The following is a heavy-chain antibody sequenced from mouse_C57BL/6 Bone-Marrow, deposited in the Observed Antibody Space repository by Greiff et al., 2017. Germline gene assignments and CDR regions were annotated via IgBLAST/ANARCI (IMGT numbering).Heavy chain of an antibody. CDR1: GFTFSSYG. Sequence: EVQRVESGGDLVKPGGSLKLSCAASGFTFSSYGMSWVRQTPDKRLEWVATISSGGSYTYYPDSVKGRFTISRDNAKNTRYLQMSSLKSEDTAMYYCAGGSILYYYAMDYWGQGTSVTVSS. J-gene: IGHJ4*01. V-gene: IGHV5-6*01. D-gene: IGHD1-1*01. CDR3: AGGSILYYYAMDY. CDR2: ISSGGSYT.